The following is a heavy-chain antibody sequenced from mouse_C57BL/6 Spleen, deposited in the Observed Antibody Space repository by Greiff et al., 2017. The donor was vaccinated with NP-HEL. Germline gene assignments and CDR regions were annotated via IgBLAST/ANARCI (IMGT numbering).Heavy chain of an antibody. J-gene: IGHJ4*01. D-gene: IGHD2-12*01. CDR3: ARDLRGGYAMDY. CDR2: ISDGGSYT. CDR1: GFTFSSYA. Sequence: EVKVEESGGGLVKPGGSLKLSCAASGFTFSSYAMSWVRQTPEKRLEWVATISDGGSYTYYPDNVKGRFTISRDNAKNNLYLQMSHLKSEDTAMYYCARDLRGGYAMDYWGQGTSVTVSS. V-gene: IGHV5-4*01.